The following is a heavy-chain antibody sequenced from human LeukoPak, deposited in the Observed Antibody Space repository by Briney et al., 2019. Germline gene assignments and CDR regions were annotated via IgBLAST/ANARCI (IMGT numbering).Heavy chain of an antibody. CDR3: ARVSLRFFEWSKNWFDP. CDR2: INNSGST. V-gene: IGHV4-34*01. Sequence: SETLSLTCAVYGGSFRGYYWSWIRQPPGKGLEWIGEINNSGSTNYNPSLKSRVTISVDTSKNQFSLKLSSVTAADTAVYYCARVSLRFFEWSKNWFDPWGQGTLVTVSS. J-gene: IGHJ5*02. D-gene: IGHD3-3*01. CDR1: GGSFRGYY.